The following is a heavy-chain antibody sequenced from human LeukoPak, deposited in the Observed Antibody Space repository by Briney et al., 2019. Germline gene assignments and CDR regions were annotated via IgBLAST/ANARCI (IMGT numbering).Heavy chain of an antibody. CDR2: IYYSGST. CDR3: ASIVGATLDY. CDR1: GGSISSSSYY. Sequence: SETLSLTCTVSGGSISSSSYYWGWIRQPPGKGLEWIGSIYYSGSTYYNPSLKSRVTMSVDTSKNQFSLKLSSVTAADTAVYYCASIVGATLDYWGQGTLVTVSS. V-gene: IGHV4-39*01. D-gene: IGHD1-26*01. J-gene: IGHJ4*02.